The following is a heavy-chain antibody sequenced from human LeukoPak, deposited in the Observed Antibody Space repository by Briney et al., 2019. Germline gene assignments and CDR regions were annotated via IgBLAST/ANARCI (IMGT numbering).Heavy chain of an antibody. Sequence: SETLSLTCTVSGGSISSYYWSWIRQPPGKGLEWIGYIYYSGSTNYNPSLKSRVTISVDTSKNQFSLRLSSVTAADTAVYYCARDSPIYYYDSSGYYYPYYYYYGMDVWGQGTRLTVSS. CDR2: IYYSGST. CDR1: GGSISSYY. D-gene: IGHD3-22*01. V-gene: IGHV4-59*01. J-gene: IGHJ6*02. CDR3: ARDSPIYYYDSSGYYYPYYYYYGMDV.